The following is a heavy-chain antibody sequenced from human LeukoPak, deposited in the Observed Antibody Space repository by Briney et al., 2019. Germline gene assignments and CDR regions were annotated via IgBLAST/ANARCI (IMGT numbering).Heavy chain of an antibody. J-gene: IGHJ3*02. V-gene: IGHV3-53*01. D-gene: IGHD3-10*01. CDR3: ARRHASGNNVFDI. Sequence: PGGSLRLSCAASGFTVNSNYMSWVRQAPGKGLEWVSVIYSGGDTYYADSVKGRFTISRDNSKNTLYVEMHGLRAEDTAVYYCARRHASGNNVFDIWGQGTMVTVSS. CDR1: GFTVNSNY. CDR2: IYSGGDT.